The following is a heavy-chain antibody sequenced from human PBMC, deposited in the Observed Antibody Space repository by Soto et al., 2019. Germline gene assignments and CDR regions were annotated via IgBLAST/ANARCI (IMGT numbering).Heavy chain of an antibody. J-gene: IGHJ5*02. Sequence: QVQLQESGPGLVKPSQTLSLTCTVSGGSISSGGYYWSWIRQHPGKGLEWIGYIYYSGSTYYNPSLKSRVTISVDTSKNQFSLKLSSVTAADTAVYYCAREIPGIAAAEARLDPWGQGTLVTVSS. CDR3: AREIPGIAAAEARLDP. D-gene: IGHD6-13*01. CDR1: GGSISSGGYY. CDR2: IYYSGST. V-gene: IGHV4-31*03.